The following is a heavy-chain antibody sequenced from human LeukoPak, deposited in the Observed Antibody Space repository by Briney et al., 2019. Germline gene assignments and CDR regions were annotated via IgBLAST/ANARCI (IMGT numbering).Heavy chain of an antibody. CDR2: IKQDGSEK. V-gene: IGHV3-7*01. CDR3: ARAPYGPLGY. CDR1: GFTFSTYW. J-gene: IGHJ4*02. Sequence: GGSLRLSCAASGFTFSTYWMSWVRQAPGKGLEWVANIKQDGSEKYYVDSVEGRFTISRDNSKNTLYLQMNSLRAEDTAVYYCARAPYGPLGYWGQGTLVTVSS. D-gene: IGHD3-16*01.